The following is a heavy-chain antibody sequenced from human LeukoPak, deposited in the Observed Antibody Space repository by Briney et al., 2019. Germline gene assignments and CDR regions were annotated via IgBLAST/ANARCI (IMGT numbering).Heavy chain of an antibody. CDR3: ARAYYDILTGYETFDY. Sequence: PSETLSLTCAVYGGSFSGVYWSWIRQPPGKGLEWIGEINHSGGTNYNPSLKSRVTISVDTSKNQFSLKLSSVTAADTAVYYCARAYYDILTGYETFDYWGQGTLVTVSS. CDR1: GGSFSGVY. J-gene: IGHJ4*02. CDR2: INHSGGT. D-gene: IGHD3-9*01. V-gene: IGHV4-34*01.